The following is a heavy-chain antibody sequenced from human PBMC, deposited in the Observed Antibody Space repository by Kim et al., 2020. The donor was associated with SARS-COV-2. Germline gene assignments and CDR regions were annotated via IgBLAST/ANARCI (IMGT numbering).Heavy chain of an antibody. J-gene: IGHJ4*02. D-gene: IGHD5-18*01. CDR2: INPSGGST. V-gene: IGHV1-46*01. Sequence: ASVKVSCKASGYTFTSYYMHWVRQAPGQGLEWMGIINPSGGSTSYAQKFQGRVTMTRDTSTSTVYMELSSLRSEDTAVYSCARDASQGIQLWLCLLAYWGQGTLVTVAS. CDR3: ARDASQGIQLWLCLLAY. CDR1: GYTFTSYY.